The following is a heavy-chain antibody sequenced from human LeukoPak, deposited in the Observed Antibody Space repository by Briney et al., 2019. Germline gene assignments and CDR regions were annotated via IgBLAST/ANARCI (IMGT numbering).Heavy chain of an antibody. V-gene: IGHV1-2*02. CDR3: ASRTDYYDRSGYFPDY. J-gene: IGHJ4*02. CDR1: GYTFTDYY. CDR2: INPHNGGT. D-gene: IGHD3-22*01. Sequence: ASVKVSCKASGYTFTDYYMHWVRQAPGQGLVWMGWINPHNGGTNYAQKVQGRVTMTQDTSSSTAYLYLSSLKSDDTAVYYCASRTDYYDRSGYFPDYWGQGTLVTVSS.